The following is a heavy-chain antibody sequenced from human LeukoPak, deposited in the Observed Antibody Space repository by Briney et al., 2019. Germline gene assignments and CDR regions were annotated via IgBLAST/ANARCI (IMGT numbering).Heavy chain of an antibody. V-gene: IGHV3-53*01. CDR2: IYSDGRT. Sequence: GGSLRLSCAASGFTVSNKYMTWVRQAPGKGLEWVSLIYSDGRTYYADSVKGRCAISRDNSKNTLYLQMNSLRVEDTAVYYCARGLFLSGYLDAFDIWGQGTVVTVSS. CDR1: GFTVSNKY. CDR3: ARGLFLSGYLDAFDI. D-gene: IGHD3-22*01. J-gene: IGHJ3*02.